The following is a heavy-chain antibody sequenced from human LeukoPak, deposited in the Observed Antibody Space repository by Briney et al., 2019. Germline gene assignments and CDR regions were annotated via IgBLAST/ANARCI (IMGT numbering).Heavy chain of an antibody. Sequence: GGPLRLSCAASGFTFSSYGMHWVRQAPGKGLEWVAVISYDGSNKYYADSVKGRFTISRDNPKNTLYLQMNSLRAEDTAVYYCAKDLSIVATAFDYWGQGTLVTVSS. J-gene: IGHJ4*02. V-gene: IGHV3-30*18. CDR1: GFTFSSYG. CDR3: AKDLSIVATAFDY. D-gene: IGHD5-12*01. CDR2: ISYDGSNK.